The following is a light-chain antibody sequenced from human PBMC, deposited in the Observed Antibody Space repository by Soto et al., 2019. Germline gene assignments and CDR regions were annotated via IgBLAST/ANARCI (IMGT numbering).Light chain of an antibody. CDR2: AAS. J-gene: IGKJ4*01. CDR3: QESYGIPPVT. CDR1: QGIRTF. V-gene: IGKV1-39*01. Sequence: DIQMTQSPSSLSASVGDRVTITCRASQGIRTFLNWYQQKPGKAPKLLIYAASNLLSGVPSRFTGTGSGTDFTLTISSLQPEDFATYFCQESYGIPPVTFGGGTKVEIK.